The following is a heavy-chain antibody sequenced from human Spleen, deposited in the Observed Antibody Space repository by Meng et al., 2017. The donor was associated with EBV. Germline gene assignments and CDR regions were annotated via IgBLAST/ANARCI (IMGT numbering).Heavy chain of an antibody. V-gene: IGHV4-30-4*01. CDR3: ARGSWGGYFNYFDP. D-gene: IGHD3-3*01. J-gene: IGHJ5*02. Sequence: VQLPESGPRLVRPSQTLSLTCAVSGGSISTGGYFWSWIRQPPGKGLEWIGYIYYSGDTYYSPSLKSRLTVSVDRSKNQFSLKLTSVTAADTAVYYCARGSWGGYFNYFDPWGQGTLVTVSS. CDR1: GGSISTGGYF. CDR2: IYYSGDT.